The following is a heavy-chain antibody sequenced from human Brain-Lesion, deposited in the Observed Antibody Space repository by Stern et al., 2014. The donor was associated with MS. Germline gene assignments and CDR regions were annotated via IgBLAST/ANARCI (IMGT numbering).Heavy chain of an antibody. D-gene: IGHD3-3*01. CDR2: INEDGTEK. J-gene: IGHJ6*02. CDR1: GFTFGNYW. CDR3: ARVYNTIYGIVTQRGSGMDV. V-gene: IGHV3-7*01. Sequence: VQLVESGGGLVQPGGSLTISCTAAGFTFGNYWMTWVRQAPGKGLEWVAHINEDGTEKNYVDSVKGRFTISRDNARNSLYLQMNSLRVEDTALYYCARVYNTIYGIVTQRGSGMDVWGQGTTVIVSS.